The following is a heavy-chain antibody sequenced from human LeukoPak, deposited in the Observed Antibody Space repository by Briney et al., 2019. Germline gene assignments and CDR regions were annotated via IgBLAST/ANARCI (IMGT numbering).Heavy chain of an antibody. Sequence: PGRSLRLSCAASGFTFDDYAMHWVRQAPGKGLEWVSGVSWNSGSIGYADSVKGRFTISRDNAKNSLYLQMNGLRAEDTALYYCARDRSYGSGNHFDYWGQGTLVTVSS. D-gene: IGHD3-10*01. CDR3: ARDRSYGSGNHFDY. J-gene: IGHJ4*02. CDR1: GFTFDDYA. CDR2: VSWNSGSI. V-gene: IGHV3-9*01.